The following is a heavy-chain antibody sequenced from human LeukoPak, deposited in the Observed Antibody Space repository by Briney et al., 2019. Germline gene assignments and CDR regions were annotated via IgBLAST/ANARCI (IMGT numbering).Heavy chain of an antibody. V-gene: IGHV3-49*04. CDR3: TRDYLNIIVGAPAGGY. CDR2: IRSKAYGETT. J-gene: IGHJ4*02. CDR1: GFTFGDYA. Sequence: GGSLRLSCTASGFTFGDYAMSWVRQAPGKGLEWVGFIRSKAYGETTEYAASVKGRFTISRDDSKSIAYLQMNSLKTEDTAVYYCTRDYLNIIVGAPAGGYWGQGTLVTVSS. D-gene: IGHD1-26*01.